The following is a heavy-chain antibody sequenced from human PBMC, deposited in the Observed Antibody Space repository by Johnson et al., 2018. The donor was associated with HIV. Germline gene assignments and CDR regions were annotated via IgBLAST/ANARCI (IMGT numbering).Heavy chain of an antibody. CDR2: IRYDGSNK. CDR1: GFTFTNYG. Sequence: QVQLVESGGGVVQPGGSLRVSCAASGFTFTNYGMHWVRQVPGKGLEWVAFIRYDGSNKYYADSVKGRFTISRDNSKNTLYLQMNSLRAEDTAVYYCSYIFVDTAMDKTTTDAFDIWGQGTMVTVSS. CDR3: SYIFVDTAMDKTTTDAFDI. V-gene: IGHV3-30*02. J-gene: IGHJ3*02. D-gene: IGHD5-18*01.